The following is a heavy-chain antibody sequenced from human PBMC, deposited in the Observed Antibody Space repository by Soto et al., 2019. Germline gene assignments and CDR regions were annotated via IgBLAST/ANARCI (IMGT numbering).Heavy chain of an antibody. Sequence: SETLSLTCTVSGGSISSSSYYWGWIRQPPGKGLEWIGSIYYSGSTYYNPSLKSRVTISVDTSKNQFSLKPSSVTAADTAVYYCARDIPGMDDMSYYYYYMDVWGKGTTVTVSS. CDR2: IYYSGST. J-gene: IGHJ6*03. V-gene: IGHV4-39*02. CDR1: GGSISSSSYY. CDR3: ARDIPGMDDMSYYYYYMDV. D-gene: IGHD1-1*01.